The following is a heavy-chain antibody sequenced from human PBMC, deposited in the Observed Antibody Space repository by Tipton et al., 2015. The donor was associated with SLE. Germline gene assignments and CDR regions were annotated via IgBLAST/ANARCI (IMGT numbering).Heavy chain of an antibody. CDR1: GGSIRSHY. Sequence: TLSLTCTVSGGSIRSHYCSWIRQPPGKGLEWIGDIYYSGSTNYNPSLKSRVTISVDTSKNQFSLKLSSVTAADTAVYYCARYGTYDGSRYFQHWGQGTLVTISS. CDR3: ARYGTYDGSRYFQH. D-gene: IGHD1-26*01. CDR2: IYYSGST. V-gene: IGHV4-59*11. J-gene: IGHJ1*01.